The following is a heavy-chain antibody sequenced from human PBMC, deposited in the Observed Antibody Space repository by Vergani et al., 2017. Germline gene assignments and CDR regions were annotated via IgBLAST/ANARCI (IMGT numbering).Heavy chain of an antibody. CDR3: ARHRRDYYDSSGLHRQYYYYYGMDV. D-gene: IGHD3-22*01. CDR1: GSSFTSYW. Sequence: EVQLVQSGAEVKKPGESLKISCKGSGSSFTSYWIGWVRQMPGKGLEWMGIIYPGDSDTRYSPSFQGQVTITADKSISPAYLQWISLKASDTAMYYCARHRRDYYDSSGLHRQYYYYYGMDVWGQGTTVTVAS. CDR2: IYPGDSDT. J-gene: IGHJ6*02. V-gene: IGHV5-51*01.